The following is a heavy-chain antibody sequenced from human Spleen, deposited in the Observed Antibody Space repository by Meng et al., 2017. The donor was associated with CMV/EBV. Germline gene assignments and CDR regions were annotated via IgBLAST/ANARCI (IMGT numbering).Heavy chain of an antibody. D-gene: IGHD3-16*01. CDR2: INWNAGST. V-gene: IGHV3-20*04. J-gene: IGHJ4*02. CDR3: VRGHMLNFDY. Sequence: LSCAASGFTFDAYGMIWVRQAPGKGLEWVSNINWNAGSTGYADSVKGRFTISRDNAKNSLYLQMNSLRDEDTALYYCVRGHMLNFDYWGQGTLVTVSS. CDR1: GFTFDAYG.